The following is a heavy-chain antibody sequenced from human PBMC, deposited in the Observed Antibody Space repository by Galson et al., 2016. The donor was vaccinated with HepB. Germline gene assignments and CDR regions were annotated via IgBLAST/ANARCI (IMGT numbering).Heavy chain of an antibody. D-gene: IGHD1-14*01. CDR3: ARDPLVPKYRNGIDV. CDR1: GYTFTRHG. V-gene: IGHV1-18*04. CDR2: INTNNGDT. J-gene: IGHJ6*02. Sequence: SVKVSCKASGYTFTRHGISWVRQAPGQGLEWMGWINTNNGDTDYAQKLQGRVTMTTDTSTSTGYMELWSLRSDDTAVYYCARDPLVPKYRNGIDVWGQGTTVTVSS.